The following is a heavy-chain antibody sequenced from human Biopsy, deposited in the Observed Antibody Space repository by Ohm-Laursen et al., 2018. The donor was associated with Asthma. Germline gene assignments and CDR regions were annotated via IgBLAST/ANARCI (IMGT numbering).Heavy chain of an antibody. Sequence: SLRRSCAASGFTFSSYGMHWVRQAPGKGLEWVAVIWYDGGNKYYADSVKGRFIISRDNSKNTLYLQMNSLRAEDTAVYYCARDIVATMIGYYYYGMDVWGQGTTVTVSS. V-gene: IGHV3-33*01. D-gene: IGHD5-12*01. CDR3: ARDIVATMIGYYYYGMDV. CDR1: GFTFSSYG. J-gene: IGHJ6*02. CDR2: IWYDGGNK.